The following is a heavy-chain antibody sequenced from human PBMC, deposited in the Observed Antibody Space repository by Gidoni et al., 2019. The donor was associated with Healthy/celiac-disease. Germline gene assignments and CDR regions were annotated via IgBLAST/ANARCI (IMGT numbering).Heavy chain of an antibody. V-gene: IGHV3-30*18. D-gene: IGHD6-13*01. Sequence: QVQLVESGGGVVQPGWSLRLSCAASGFTFSSYGMHWVRQAPGKGLECVAVISYDGSNKYYADSVKGRFTISRDNSKNTLYLQMNSLRAEDTAVYYCAKDRWDAAAAGTGYFDYWGQGTLVTVSS. J-gene: IGHJ4*02. CDR3: AKDRWDAAAAGTGYFDY. CDR1: GFTFSSYG. CDR2: ISYDGSNK.